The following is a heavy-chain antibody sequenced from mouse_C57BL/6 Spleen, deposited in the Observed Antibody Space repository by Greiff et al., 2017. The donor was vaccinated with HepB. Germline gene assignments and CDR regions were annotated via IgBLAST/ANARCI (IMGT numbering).Heavy chain of an antibody. CDR3: AGSNYGIDAMDY. J-gene: IGHJ4*01. CDR1: GYAFSSSW. CDR2: IYPGDGDT. Sequence: QVQLQQSGPELVKPGASVKISCKASGYAFSSSWMNWVKQRPGKGLEWIGRIYPGDGDTNYNGKFKGKATLTADKSSSTAYMQLSSLTSEDSAVYFCAGSNYGIDAMDYWGQGTSVTVSS. D-gene: IGHD2-5*01. V-gene: IGHV1-82*01.